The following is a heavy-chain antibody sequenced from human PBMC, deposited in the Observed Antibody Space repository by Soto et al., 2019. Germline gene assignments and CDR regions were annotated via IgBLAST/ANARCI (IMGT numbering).Heavy chain of an antibody. CDR1: GYSFTSYW. D-gene: IGHD1-7*01. CDR2: IYPGDSDT. CDR3: ARAMGGVTGTTRWFDP. V-gene: IGHV5-51*01. Sequence: GESLKISCKGSGYSFTSYWIGWVRQMPGKGLEWMGIIYPGDSDTRYSPSFQGQVTISADKSISTAYLQWSSLKASDTAMYYCARAMGGVTGTTRWFDPWGQGTLVTAPQ. J-gene: IGHJ5*02.